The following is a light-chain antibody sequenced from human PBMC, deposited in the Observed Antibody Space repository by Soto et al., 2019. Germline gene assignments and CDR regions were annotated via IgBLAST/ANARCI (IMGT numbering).Light chain of an antibody. J-gene: IGKJ1*01. CDR2: DAS. CDR1: QSISSW. Sequence: DIQMTQSPSTLAASVGDRVTITCRASQSISSWLAWYQQKPGKAPKLLIYDASSLESGVPSRFSGSGSGTDFTLTISSLQPDDFATYYCLQYYSYPGTFGQGTKVDI. CDR3: LQYYSYPGT. V-gene: IGKV1-5*01.